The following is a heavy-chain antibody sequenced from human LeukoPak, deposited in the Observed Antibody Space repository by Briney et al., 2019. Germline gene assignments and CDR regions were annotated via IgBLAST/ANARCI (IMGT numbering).Heavy chain of an antibody. J-gene: IGHJ4*02. CDR1: GYTFTNYW. V-gene: IGHV5-51*01. Sequence: KPGESLKISCKGSGYTFTNYWIGWVRQTPGKGLEWMGIIYPDDSDTTYSPSFQGQVAISVDKSISTAYLQWTSLKASDTAMYYCARHRYWGSTRYPDYWGRGTLVTVSS. CDR2: IYPDDSDT. D-gene: IGHD3-16*01. CDR3: ARHRYWGSTRYPDY.